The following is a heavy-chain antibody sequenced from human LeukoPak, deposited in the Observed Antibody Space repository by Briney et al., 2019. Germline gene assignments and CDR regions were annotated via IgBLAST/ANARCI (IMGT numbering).Heavy chain of an antibody. V-gene: IGHV5-51*01. Sequence: GESLMISCKGSGYSFTSYWIGWVRQMPGKGLEWMGIIYPGDSDTRYSPSFQGQVTISADKSISTAYLQWSSLKASDTAMYYCARQGLRDFWSGYLSYFDYWGQGTLVTVSS. CDR3: ARQGLRDFWSGYLSYFDY. J-gene: IGHJ4*02. D-gene: IGHD3-3*01. CDR2: IYPGDSDT. CDR1: GYSFTSYW.